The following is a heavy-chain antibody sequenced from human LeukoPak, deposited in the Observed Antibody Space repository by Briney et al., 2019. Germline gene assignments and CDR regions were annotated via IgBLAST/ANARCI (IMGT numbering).Heavy chain of an antibody. CDR2: IYYSGST. CDR1: GGSISSSSYY. J-gene: IGHJ3*02. Sequence: SETLSLTCTVSGGSISSSSYYWGWIRQPPGKGLEWIGSIYYSGSTYYNPSLKSRVTISVDTSKNQFSLKLSSVTAADTAVYYCASYEWTDAFDIWGQGTTVTVSS. D-gene: IGHD3-16*01. CDR3: ASYEWTDAFDI. V-gene: IGHV4-39*01.